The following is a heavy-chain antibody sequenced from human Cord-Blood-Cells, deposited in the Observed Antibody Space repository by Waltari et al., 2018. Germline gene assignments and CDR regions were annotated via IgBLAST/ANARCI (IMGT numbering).Heavy chain of an antibody. CDR1: GFTFSSYA. V-gene: IGHV3-30*04. CDR2: ISYDESNK. CDR3: ARDPGYYGSGSYFDY. Sequence: QVQLVESGGGVVQPGRSLRLSCAASGFTFSSYAMHWVRQAPGKGLEWVAVISYDESNKDYADAVKGRFTISRDNSKNTLYLQMNSLRAEDTAVYYCARDPGYYGSGSYFDYWGQGTLVTVSS. D-gene: IGHD3-10*01. J-gene: IGHJ4*02.